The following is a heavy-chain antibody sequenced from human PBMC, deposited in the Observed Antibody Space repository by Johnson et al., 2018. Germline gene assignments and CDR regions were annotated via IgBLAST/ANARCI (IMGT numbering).Heavy chain of an antibody. J-gene: IGHJ5*02. V-gene: IGHV3-9*01. D-gene: IGHD3-3*01. CDR2: ISWNSGSI. CDR1: GFTFDDYA. CDR3: AKGSLLEWYHNWFDP. Sequence: VQLVESGGGLVQPGGSLRLSCAASGFTFDDYAMHWVRQAPGKGLEWVSGISWNSGSIGYADSVKGRFTISRDNAKNSLYLQMNSLRAEDTALYYCAKGSLLEWYHNWFDPWGQGTLVTVSS.